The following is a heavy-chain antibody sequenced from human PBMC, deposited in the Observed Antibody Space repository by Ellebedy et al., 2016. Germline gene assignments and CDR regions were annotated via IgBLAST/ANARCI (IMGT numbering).Heavy chain of an antibody. V-gene: IGHV3-23*01. CDR3: ARGVGGSRGRIDP. D-gene: IGHD6-19*01. CDR2: VSDGGDGT. J-gene: IGHJ5*02. CDR1: GFTFRNYG. Sequence: GGSLRLXCVASGFTFRNYGISWVRQAPGKGLEWVSVVSDGGDGTNYADSVKGRFTISRDNSKNTLYLNMNSLRVEDTAVYFCARGVGGSRGRIDPWGRGTLVAVSS.